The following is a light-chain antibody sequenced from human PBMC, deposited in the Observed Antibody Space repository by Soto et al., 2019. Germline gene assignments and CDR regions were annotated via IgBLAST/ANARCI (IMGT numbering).Light chain of an antibody. V-gene: IGLV1-44*01. CDR2: SND. CDR3: ATWADSLNGWV. Sequence: QSVLTQPPSASGTPGQRVTISCSGSSSNIGSNAVSWYHQLPGTAPKLLIYSNDQRPSGVPDRFSGSKSGTSASLAISGLQSDDEADYYCATWADSLNGWVFGGGTQLTVL. CDR1: SSNIGSNA. J-gene: IGLJ3*02.